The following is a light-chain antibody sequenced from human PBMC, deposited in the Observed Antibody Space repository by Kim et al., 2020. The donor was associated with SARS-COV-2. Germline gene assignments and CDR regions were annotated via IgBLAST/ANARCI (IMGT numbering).Light chain of an antibody. Sequence: QSALTQPRSVSGSPGQSVTISCTGTSSVVGGYNYVSWYQQHPGKAPKLMIYDVSKRPSGVPDRFSGSKSGNTASLTISGLRAEDEADYYCCSYAGSYTFVVFGGGTQLTVL. V-gene: IGLV2-11*01. CDR2: DVS. CDR3: CSYAGSYTFVV. J-gene: IGLJ2*01. CDR1: SSVVGGYNY.